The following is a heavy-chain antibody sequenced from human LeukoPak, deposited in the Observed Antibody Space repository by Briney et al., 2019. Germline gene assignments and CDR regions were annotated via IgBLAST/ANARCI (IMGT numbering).Heavy chain of an antibody. J-gene: IGHJ4*02. CDR1: GFTFSDYW. Sequence: GGSLRLSCAASGFTFSDYWIHWVRQAPGKGLVWVSRINTDGSITNYADSVKGRFSISRDNAKNTLYLQMSSLRAEDTAVYYCARDRGPRTGFMVREAYDYWGQGTLVTVSS. CDR3: ARDRGPRTGFMVREAYDY. D-gene: IGHD3-10*01. CDR2: INTDGSIT. V-gene: IGHV3-74*01.